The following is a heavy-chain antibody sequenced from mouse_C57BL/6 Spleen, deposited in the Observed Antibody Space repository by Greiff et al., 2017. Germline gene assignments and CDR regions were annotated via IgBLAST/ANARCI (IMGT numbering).Heavy chain of an antibody. V-gene: IGHV1-55*01. CDR2: IYPGSGST. J-gene: IGHJ3*01. CDR1: GYTFTSYW. Sequence: VQLQQPGAELVKPGASVKMSCKASGYTFTSYWITWVKQRPGQGLEWIGDIYPGSGSTNYNEKFKSKATLTVDTSSSTAYMQLSSLTSEDSAVYYCARDSYGYDPFAYWGQGTLVTVSA. CDR3: ARDSYGYDPFAY. D-gene: IGHD2-2*01.